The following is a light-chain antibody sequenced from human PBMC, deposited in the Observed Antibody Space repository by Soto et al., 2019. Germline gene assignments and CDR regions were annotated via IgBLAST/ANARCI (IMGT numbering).Light chain of an antibody. Sequence: DIPMTQSPSTLSASVGDRVIITCRASQSIGAWLAWYQQKPRRAPKVLIYKASTLQSGVPSRFSGSGSGTEFTLTIASLQPDDFATYFCQQYQRPPITFGQGTRLEIK. CDR3: QQYQRPPIT. CDR1: QSIGAW. V-gene: IGKV1-5*03. J-gene: IGKJ5*01. CDR2: KAS.